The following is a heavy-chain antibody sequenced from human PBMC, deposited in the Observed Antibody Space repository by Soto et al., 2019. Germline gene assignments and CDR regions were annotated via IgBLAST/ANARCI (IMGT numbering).Heavy chain of an antibody. CDR2: IYPGDSDT. J-gene: IGHJ6*02. V-gene: IGHV5-51*01. CDR1: GYSFTSYW. CDR3: ARHEGYCTNGVCYTLLRPYYYYGMDV. Sequence: HGESLKISCKGSGYSFTSYWIGWVRQMPGKGLEWMGIIYPGDSDTRYSPSFQGQVTISADKSISTAYLQWSSLKASDTAMYYCARHEGYCTNGVCYTLLRPYYYYGMDVWGQGTTVTVSS. D-gene: IGHD2-8*01.